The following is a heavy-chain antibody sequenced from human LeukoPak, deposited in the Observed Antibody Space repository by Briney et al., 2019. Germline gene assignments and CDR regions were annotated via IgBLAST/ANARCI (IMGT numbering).Heavy chain of an antibody. CDR3: ARLVGDVTTWDC. D-gene: IGHD1-26*01. Sequence: GGSLRLSCTASGFSFSNYWMSWVRQAPGKGLEWVASIKQDESEKYYVDSVRGRFTTSRDNAKSSLYLQMNALRGEDTAVYYCARLVGDVTTWDCWGQGTLVTVSS. V-gene: IGHV3-7*03. CDR2: IKQDESEK. CDR1: GFSFSNYW. J-gene: IGHJ4*02.